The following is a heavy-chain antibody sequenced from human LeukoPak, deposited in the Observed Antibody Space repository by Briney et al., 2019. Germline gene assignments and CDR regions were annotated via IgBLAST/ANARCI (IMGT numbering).Heavy chain of an antibody. J-gene: IGHJ3*02. V-gene: IGHV3-30-3*01. Sequence: GGSLRLSCAASGFTFSSYAMHWVRQAPAKGREGGAVISYDGSNKYYADSVKDRFTISRDNAKNSLYLQMNTPRAEDTAVYYCASVVTFGGKPRMGDAFDIWGQGTMVTVSS. CDR3: ASVVTFGGKPRMGDAFDI. CDR2: ISYDGSNK. D-gene: IGHD3-16*01. CDR1: GFTFSSYA.